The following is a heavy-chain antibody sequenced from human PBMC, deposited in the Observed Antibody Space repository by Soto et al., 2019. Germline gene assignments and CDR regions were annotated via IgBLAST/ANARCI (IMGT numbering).Heavy chain of an antibody. CDR2: ISSSSSYI. V-gene: IGHV3-21*01. Sequence: GALRLSCAASGFTFSSYSMNWVRQAPGKGLEWVSSISSSSSYIYYADSVKGRFTISRDNAKNSLYLQMNSLRAEDTAVYYCARAPLDCSSYSCYPNWFDPWGQGTLVTVSS. CDR1: GFTFSSYS. J-gene: IGHJ5*02. CDR3: ARAPLDCSSYSCYPNWFDP. D-gene: IGHD2-2*01.